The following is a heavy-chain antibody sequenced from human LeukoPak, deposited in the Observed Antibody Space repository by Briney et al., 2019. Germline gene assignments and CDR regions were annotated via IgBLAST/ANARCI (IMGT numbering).Heavy chain of an antibody. D-gene: IGHD6-13*01. CDR2: LIPIFGTA. CDR3: ARGLKIAKAAAGGWFDP. J-gene: IGHJ5*02. V-gene: IGHV1-69*13. CDR1: GGTFSSYA. Sequence: ASVKVSCKASGGTFSSYAISWVRQAPGQGLEWMGGLIPIFGTANYAQKFQGRVTITADESTSTAYMELSSLRSKDTAVYYCARGLKIAKAAAGGWFDPWGQGTLVTVSS.